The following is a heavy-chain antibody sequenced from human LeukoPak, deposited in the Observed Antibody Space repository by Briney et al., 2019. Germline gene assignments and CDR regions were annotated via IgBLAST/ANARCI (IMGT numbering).Heavy chain of an antibody. J-gene: IGHJ4*02. CDR3: ARDGAAYCTNGVCYTIVRGGEFDY. D-gene: IGHD2-8*01. Sequence: PSQTLSLTCTVSGGSISSGGYYWSWIRQHPGKGLEWIGYIYYSGSTYYNPSLKSRVTISVDTSKNQFSLKLSSVTAADTAVYYCARDGAAYCTNGVCYTIVRGGEFDYWGQGTLVTVSS. CDR2: IYYSGST. CDR1: GGSISSGGYY. V-gene: IGHV4-31*03.